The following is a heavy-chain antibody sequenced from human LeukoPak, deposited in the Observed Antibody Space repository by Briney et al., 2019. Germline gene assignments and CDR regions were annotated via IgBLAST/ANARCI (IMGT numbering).Heavy chain of an antibody. CDR3: ARRGLVAGIYDLVYGFDI. V-gene: IGHV1-46*01. D-gene: IGHD3/OR15-3a*01. CDR1: GYTFTSYY. Sequence: VASVKVSCKASGYTFTSYYMHWVRQAPGQGLEWMGIINPSGGSTSYAQTFQGRVTISQNSSISTVYMEMSSMTSEDAAVYYCARRGLVAGIYDLVYGFDIWGHGTMVTVSS. J-gene: IGHJ3*02. CDR2: INPSGGST.